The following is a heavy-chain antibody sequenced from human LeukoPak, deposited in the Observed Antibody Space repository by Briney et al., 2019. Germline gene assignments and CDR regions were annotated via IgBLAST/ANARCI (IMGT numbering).Heavy chain of an antibody. V-gene: IGHV4-38-2*01. D-gene: IGHD3-3*01. Sequence: SETLPLTCAVSGYSISSGYYWGWIRQPPGKGLEWIGSIYHSGSTYYNPSLKSRVTISVDTSKNQFSLKLSSVTAADTAVYYCARGAHYDFWSGYADYWGQGTLVTVSS. CDR1: GYSISSGYY. CDR2: IYHSGST. CDR3: ARGAHYDFWSGYADY. J-gene: IGHJ4*02.